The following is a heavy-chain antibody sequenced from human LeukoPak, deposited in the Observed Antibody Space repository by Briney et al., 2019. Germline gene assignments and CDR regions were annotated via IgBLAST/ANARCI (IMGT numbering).Heavy chain of an antibody. D-gene: IGHD2-2*01. V-gene: IGHV3-64*01. Sequence: GGSTYYPNSVKGRFTISTDNSKNTLYLQMGSLRAEDMAVYYCARDYRYCSSTSCYVGTMDVWGKGTTVTVSS. J-gene: IGHJ6*03. CDR2: GGST. CDR3: ARDYRYCSSTSCYVGTMDV.